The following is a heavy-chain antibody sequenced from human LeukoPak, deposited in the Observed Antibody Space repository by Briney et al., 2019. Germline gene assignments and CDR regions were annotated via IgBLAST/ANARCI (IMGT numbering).Heavy chain of an antibody. CDR3: ARDTANYYDSSGSFDY. CDR2: INSDGSTI. J-gene: IGHJ4*02. D-gene: IGHD3-22*01. V-gene: IGHV3-74*01. CDR1: GFTFSTSW. Sequence: GGSLRLSCAGSGFTFSTSWMHWVRQAPGQGLVWVSRINSDGSTINYADSVQGRFTISRDNAKSTLYLQMNSLRAEDTAVYYCARDTANYYDSSGSFDYWGQGTLVTVSS.